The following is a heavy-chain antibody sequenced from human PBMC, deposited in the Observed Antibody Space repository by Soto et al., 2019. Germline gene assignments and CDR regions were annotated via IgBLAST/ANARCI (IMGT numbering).Heavy chain of an antibody. CDR1: GSSISSYY. CDR3: ARHSGSYYNVLRSSWFDP. J-gene: IGHJ5*02. Sequence: SETLSLTCTVSGSSISSYYLSSIRQPPGKGLEWIGYIYYSGSTNYNPSLKSRVTISVDTSKNQFSLKLSSVTAADTAVYYCARHSGSYYNVLRSSWFDPWGQGTLVTVSS. CDR2: IYYSGST. V-gene: IGHV4-59*08. D-gene: IGHD3-10*01.